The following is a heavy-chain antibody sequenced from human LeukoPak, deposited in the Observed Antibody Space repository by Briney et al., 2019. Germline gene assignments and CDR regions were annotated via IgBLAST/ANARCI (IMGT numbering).Heavy chain of an antibody. Sequence: PSETLSLICTVSGGSISNCYWSWVRQAPGKGLEWVSVIHSGGSTPYADSVKGRFTISRHNSKNTLYLQVNSLRAEDTAVYFCARGGSSGNDYSSFDIWGQGTMVTVSS. D-gene: IGHD5-12*01. CDR1: GGSISNCY. V-gene: IGHV3-53*04. CDR2: IHSGGST. CDR3: ARGGSSGNDYSSFDI. J-gene: IGHJ3*02.